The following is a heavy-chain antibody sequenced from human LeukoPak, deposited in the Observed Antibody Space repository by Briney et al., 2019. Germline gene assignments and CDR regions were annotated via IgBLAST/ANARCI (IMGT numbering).Heavy chain of an antibody. CDR3: ARDRGSLGSAMVDY. D-gene: IGHD2-2*01. J-gene: IGHJ4*02. Sequence: ASVEVSCKASGYTFTSYGISWVRQAPGQGLEWMGWVSAYNGNTNYAQKLQGRVTMTTDTSTSTAYMELRSLRSDDTAVYYCARDRGSLGSAMVDYWGQGTLVTVSS. CDR2: VSAYNGNT. CDR1: GYTFTSYG. V-gene: IGHV1-18*01.